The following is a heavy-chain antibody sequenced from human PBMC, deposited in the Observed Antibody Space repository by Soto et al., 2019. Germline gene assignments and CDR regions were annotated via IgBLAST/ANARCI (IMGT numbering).Heavy chain of an antibody. J-gene: IGHJ4*02. D-gene: IGHD6-13*01. CDR3: AKGGMRKLAYYFDY. CDR1: GFTFSSYG. CDR2: ISYDGSNK. V-gene: IGHV3-30*18. Sequence: SLRLSCAAFGFTFSSYGMHWVRQAPGKGLEWVAVISYDGSNKYYADSVKGRFTISRDNSKNTLYLQMNSLRAEDTAVYYCAKGGMRKLAYYFDYWGQGTLVTVSS.